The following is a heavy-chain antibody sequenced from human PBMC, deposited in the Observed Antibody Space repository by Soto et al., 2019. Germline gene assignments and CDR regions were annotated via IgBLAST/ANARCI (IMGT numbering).Heavy chain of an antibody. Sequence: ASVKVSCKASGGTFSSYAISWVRQAPGQGLEWMGGIIPIFGTANYAQKFQGRVTITADESTSTAYMELSSLRSEDTAVCECARGGDSSGYYNWFAPWGQGTLVTVSS. CDR2: IIPIFGTA. V-gene: IGHV1-69*13. J-gene: IGHJ5*02. CDR3: ARGGDSSGYYNWFAP. D-gene: IGHD3-22*01. CDR1: GGTFSSYA.